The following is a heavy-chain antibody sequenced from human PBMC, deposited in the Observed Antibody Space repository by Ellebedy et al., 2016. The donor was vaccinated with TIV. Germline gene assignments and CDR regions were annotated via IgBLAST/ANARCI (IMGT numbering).Heavy chain of an antibody. CDR3: TRGGTTGEYTWFDP. CDR1: GYSFTNFT. CDR2: MNPKSGDT. V-gene: IGHV1-8*01. Sequence: AASVKVSCKAFGYSFTNFTITWVRQASGQGLEWMGWMNPKSGDTVYSQKFQGRVSMTRNTPMSTAFLDLTSLRSEDTAVYYCTRGGTTGEYTWFDPWGQGTLVTVSS. D-gene: IGHD1-1*01. J-gene: IGHJ5*02.